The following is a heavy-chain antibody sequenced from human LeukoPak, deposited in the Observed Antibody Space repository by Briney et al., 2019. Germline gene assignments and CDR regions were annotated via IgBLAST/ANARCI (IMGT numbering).Heavy chain of an antibody. V-gene: IGHV4-34*01. CDR3: ARYCSSSSTTTCQGVYFDY. D-gene: IGHD2-2*01. CDR1: GGSFSGYD. CDR2: VDHSGTT. J-gene: IGHJ4*02. Sequence: SETLSLTCAVYGGSFSGYDWSWIRQPPGKGLEWIGEVDHSGTTNYNPSLKSRVTISVGTSKNQFSLKLSSVTAADTAVYYCARYCSSSSTTTCQGVYFDYWGQGTLVTVSS.